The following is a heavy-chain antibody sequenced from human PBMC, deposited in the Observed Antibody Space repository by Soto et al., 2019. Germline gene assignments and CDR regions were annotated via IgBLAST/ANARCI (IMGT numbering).Heavy chain of an antibody. J-gene: IGHJ6*02. Sequence: QVQLVQSGAEVKKPGSSVKVSCKASGGTFSSYAISWVRQAPGQGLEWMGGIIPIFGTANYAQKFQGRVTITAAESTSTAYMELSSLRSEDTAVYYCARTPRDIVVVPAARAGYYYYGMDVWGQGTTVTVSS. CDR3: ARTPRDIVVVPAARAGYYYYGMDV. D-gene: IGHD2-2*01. V-gene: IGHV1-69*01. CDR2: IIPIFGTA. CDR1: GGTFSSYA.